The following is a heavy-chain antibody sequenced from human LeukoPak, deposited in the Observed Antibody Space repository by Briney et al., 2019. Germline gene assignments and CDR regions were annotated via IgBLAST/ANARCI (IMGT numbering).Heavy chain of an antibody. CDR2: ISSSGSTI. J-gene: IGHJ4*02. CDR3: ARDKWLVRLIDY. CDR1: GFTFSDYY. D-gene: IGHD6-19*01. Sequence: GGSLRLSCAASGFTFSDYYMSWIRQAPGKGLEWVSYISSSGSTIYYADSVKGRFTISRDNAKNSLYLQMNSLRAKDTAVYYCARDKWLVRLIDYWGQEPLVSVP. V-gene: IGHV3-11*01.